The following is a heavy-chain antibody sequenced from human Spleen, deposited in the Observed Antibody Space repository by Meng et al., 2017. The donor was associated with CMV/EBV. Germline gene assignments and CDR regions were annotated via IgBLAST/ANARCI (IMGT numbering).Heavy chain of an antibody. CDR2: IIPIFGTA. CDR1: GGTFSSYA. D-gene: IGHD2-15*01. CDR3: ARSPVVVVAAPNWFDP. J-gene: IGHJ5*02. V-gene: IGHV1-69*12. Sequence: QGQRVQVGAEVKKPGSSVKASCKASGGTFSSYAISWVRQAPGQGLEWMGGIIPIFGTANYAQKFQGRVTITADESTSTAYMELSSLRSEDTAVYYCARSPVVVVAAPNWFDPWGQGTLVTVSS.